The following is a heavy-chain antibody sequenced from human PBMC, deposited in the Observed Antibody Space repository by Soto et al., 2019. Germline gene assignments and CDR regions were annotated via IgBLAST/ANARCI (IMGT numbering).Heavy chain of an antibody. V-gene: IGHV1-18*01. CDR2: IYSKAGKM. J-gene: IGHJ4*02. CDR1: GYTFNDFG. D-gene: IGHD3-9*01. Sequence: QVHLLQSGAEVQKPGASVKVSCKTSGYTFNDFGITWVRQAPGLGLEWLGWIYSKAGKMNFAPKFQKRVIMTTDTSKSAAFMELTSLTFDASAIYFCARDISFEIDYWGQGTLVTVS. CDR3: ARDISFEIDY.